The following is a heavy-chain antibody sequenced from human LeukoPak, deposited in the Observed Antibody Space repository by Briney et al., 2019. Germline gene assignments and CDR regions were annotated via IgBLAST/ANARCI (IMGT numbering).Heavy chain of an antibody. V-gene: IGHV4-61*02. CDR2: IYTSGST. J-gene: IGHJ4*02. Sequence: SETLSLTCTVSGASISDGDYYWSWIRQPAGRGLEWIGSIYTSGSTNYNPSLESRVSISVDTSRNHFSLTLTSVTAADTAVYFCAGRYLPKTVTTFDYWGQGTLVTVSS. D-gene: IGHD4-17*01. CDR3: AGRYLPKTVTTFDY. CDR1: GASISDGDYY.